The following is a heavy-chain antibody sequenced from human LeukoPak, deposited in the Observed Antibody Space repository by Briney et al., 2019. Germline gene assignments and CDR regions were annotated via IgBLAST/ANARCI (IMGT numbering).Heavy chain of an antibody. V-gene: IGHV4-59*08. CDR3: ARHFTYYYDSSGYPRDIFDI. CDR1: GGSISSFY. Sequence: PSETLSLTCSVSGGSISSFYWSWIRQSPEKGLVWIGYIYYSGSTNYNPSLKSRVTISLDMSKNQFSLRLNSVTAADTALYYCARHFTYYYDSSGYPRDIFDIWGQGTMVTVSS. D-gene: IGHD3-22*01. J-gene: IGHJ3*02. CDR2: IYYSGST.